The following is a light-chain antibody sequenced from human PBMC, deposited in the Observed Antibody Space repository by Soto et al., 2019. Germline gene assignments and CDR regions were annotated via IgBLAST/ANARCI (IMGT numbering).Light chain of an antibody. CDR2: DVS. CDR1: SSDVGGYNY. CDR3: SSYTSTGTV. V-gene: IGLV2-14*01. Sequence: QSALTQPASVSGSPGQSITISCTGTSSDVGGYNYVSWYQQHPGKAPKVMIYDVSNRPSGVSTRFSGSKSGNTASLTISGLQAEDEADYYCSSYTSTGTVFGGGTQLTVL. J-gene: IGLJ2*01.